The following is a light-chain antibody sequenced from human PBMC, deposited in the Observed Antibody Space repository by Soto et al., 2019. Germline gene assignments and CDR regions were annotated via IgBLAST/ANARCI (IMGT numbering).Light chain of an antibody. J-gene: IGLJ2*01. CDR1: SSNIGAGYD. Sequence: QSVLTQPPSVSGAPGQRVTISCTGSSSNIGAGYDVHWYQQLPGTAPKLLIYGNNNRPSGVPDRFSGSKSGTSASLAITGLQDEDEADYYCQSYDSSLSGVIFGGGTQLTVL. CDR2: GNN. V-gene: IGLV1-40*01. CDR3: QSYDSSLSGVI.